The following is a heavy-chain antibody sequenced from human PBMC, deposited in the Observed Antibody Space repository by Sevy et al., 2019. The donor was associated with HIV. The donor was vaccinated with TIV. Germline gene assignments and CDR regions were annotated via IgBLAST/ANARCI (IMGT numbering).Heavy chain of an antibody. CDR3: ARGIQNPGIVGATLSFDI. CDR2: IYYSGST. Sequence: SETLSLTCTVSGGSISSYYWSWIRQPPGKGLEWIGYIYYSGSTSYNPSLKSRVTISVDTSKNQFSLKLSSVTAADTTVYYCARGIQNPGIVGATLSFDIWGQGTMVTVSS. V-gene: IGHV4-59*01. J-gene: IGHJ3*02. D-gene: IGHD1-26*01. CDR1: GGSISSYY.